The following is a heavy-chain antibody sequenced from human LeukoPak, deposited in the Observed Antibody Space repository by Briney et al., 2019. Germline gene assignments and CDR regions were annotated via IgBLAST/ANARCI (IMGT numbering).Heavy chain of an antibody. V-gene: IGHV4-34*01. Sequence: SETLSLTCAVYGGSFSGYYWSWIRQPPGKGLEWIGEINHSGSINYNPSLKSRVTISVDTSKNQFSLKLSSVTAADTAVYYCARGGDGQYYYYGMDVWGKGTTVTVSS. CDR2: INHSGSI. D-gene: IGHD4-17*01. CDR3: ARGGDGQYYYYGMDV. J-gene: IGHJ6*04. CDR1: GGSFSGYY.